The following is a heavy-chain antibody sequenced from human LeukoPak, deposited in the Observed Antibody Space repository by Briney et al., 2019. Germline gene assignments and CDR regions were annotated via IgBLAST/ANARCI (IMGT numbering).Heavy chain of an antibody. D-gene: IGHD6-13*01. CDR1: GFTFSSYA. V-gene: IGHV3-23*01. J-gene: IGHJ5*02. Sequence: PGGSLRLSCAASGFTFSSYAMSWVSQAPGKGLEWVSAISGSGGSTYYADSVKGRFTISRDNSKNTLYLQMNSLRAEDTAVYYCAKDRGVIAAAGNWFDPWGQGTLVTVSS. CDR3: AKDRGVIAAAGNWFDP. CDR2: ISGSGGST.